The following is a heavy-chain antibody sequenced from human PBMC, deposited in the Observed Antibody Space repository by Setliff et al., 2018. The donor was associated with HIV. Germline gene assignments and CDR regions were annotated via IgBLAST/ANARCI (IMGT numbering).Heavy chain of an antibody. CDR2: IHHSVTT. J-gene: IGHJ5*02. CDR3: ARGGTSSNWFDP. D-gene: IGHD2-2*01. V-gene: IGHV4-59*01. Sequence: PSETLSLTCIVSGASISYNTWSWIRQPPGKGLQWIGFIHHSVTTSYNPSLKSRVTISLDTSKNQLSLKLTPVTAADTAVYYCARGGTSSNWFDPWGQGTLVTVSS. CDR1: GASISYNT.